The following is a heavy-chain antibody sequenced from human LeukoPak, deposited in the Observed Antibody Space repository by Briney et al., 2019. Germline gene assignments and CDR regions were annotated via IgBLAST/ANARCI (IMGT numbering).Heavy chain of an antibody. Sequence: SVNVSCKASGGTFSSYAISWVRQAPGQGLEWMGRIIPILGIANYAQKFQGRVTITADKSTSTAYMELSSLRSEDTAVYYCAITMIVVASPRAGYFQHWGQGTLVTVSS. CDR2: IIPILGIA. D-gene: IGHD3-22*01. CDR1: GGTFSSYA. V-gene: IGHV1-69*04. J-gene: IGHJ1*01. CDR3: AITMIVVASPRAGYFQH.